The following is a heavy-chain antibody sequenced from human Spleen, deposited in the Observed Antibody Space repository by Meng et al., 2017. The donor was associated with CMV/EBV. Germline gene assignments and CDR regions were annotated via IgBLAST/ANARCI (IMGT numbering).Heavy chain of an antibody. V-gene: IGHV4-34*01. CDR1: GGSFSGYY. CDR3: ARMTGGYCCRTVCYMAPGYYYVMAV. CDR2: INHSGST. J-gene: IGHJ6*02. D-gene: IGHD2-2*02. Sequence: SENLSLTYAGDGGSFSGYYWSWIRKPPGKGREWIGEINHSGSTTYNPSLKRRVSICVDMSKNQFSLKLSSVTAANTAGYYCARMTGGYCCRTVCYMAPGYYYVMAVWGQAATVTVSS.